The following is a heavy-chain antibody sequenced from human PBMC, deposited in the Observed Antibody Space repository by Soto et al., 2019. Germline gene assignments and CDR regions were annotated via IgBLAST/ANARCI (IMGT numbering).Heavy chain of an antibody. V-gene: IGHV4-31*03. CDR2: IYYSGST. J-gene: IGHJ5*02. Sequence: SETLSLTCTVSGGSISSGGYYWSWIRQHPGKGLEWIGYIYYSGSTYYNPSLKSRVTISVETSKNQFSLKLSSVTAADTAVYYCARGAPTTVTTEDWFDPWGQGTLVTVSS. CDR1: GGSISSGGYY. CDR3: ARGAPTTVTTEDWFDP. D-gene: IGHD4-4*01.